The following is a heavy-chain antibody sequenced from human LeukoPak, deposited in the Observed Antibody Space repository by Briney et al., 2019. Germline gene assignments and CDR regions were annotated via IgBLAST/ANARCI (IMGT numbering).Heavy chain of an antibody. CDR3: ARGRHARDI. CDR1: GFSLSASGMC. CDR2: IDWDDDK. J-gene: IGHJ3*02. V-gene: IGHV2-70*11. Sequence: SGPTLVNPTQTLTLTCTFSGFSLSASGMCVSWIRQPPGKALEWLARIDWDDDKYYTTSLKTRLIISKDTSKNQVALTMTNMDPVDTATYYCARGRHARDIWGQGTMVTVSS.